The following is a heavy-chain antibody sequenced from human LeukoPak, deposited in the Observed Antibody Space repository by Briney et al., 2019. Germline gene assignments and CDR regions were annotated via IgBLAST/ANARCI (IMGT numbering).Heavy chain of an antibody. V-gene: IGHV3-48*02. J-gene: IGHJ4*02. D-gene: IGHD1-26*01. CDR2: INSNSRTI. Sequence: AGSLRLSCAASGFTFSSYGMHWVRQAPGKGLEWVSYINSNSRTIYYADSVKGRFTVSRDNAKNSLYLQMNSLRDEDTAVYYCARDPTISGSYSDYWGQGTLVSVFS. CDR3: ARDPTISGSYSDY. CDR1: GFTFSSYG.